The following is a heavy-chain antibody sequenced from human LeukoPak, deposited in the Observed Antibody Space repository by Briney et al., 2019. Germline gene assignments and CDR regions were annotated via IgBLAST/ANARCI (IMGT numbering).Heavy chain of an antibody. Sequence: GGSLRLSCAASGFTSSSYGMHWVRQAPGKGLEWVAVISYDGSNKYYADSVKGRFTISRDNSKNTLYLQMNSLRAEDTAVYYCAKVGVAGTSRYFDYWGQGTLVTVSS. D-gene: IGHD6-19*01. J-gene: IGHJ4*02. V-gene: IGHV3-30*18. CDR1: GFTSSSYG. CDR3: AKVGVAGTSRYFDY. CDR2: ISYDGSNK.